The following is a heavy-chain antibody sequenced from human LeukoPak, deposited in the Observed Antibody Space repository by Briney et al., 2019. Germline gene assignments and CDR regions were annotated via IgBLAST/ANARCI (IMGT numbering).Heavy chain of an antibody. CDR1: GYTFTSYY. J-gene: IGHJ6*03. Sequence: ASVKVSCKASGYTFTSYYMHWVRQAPGQGLEWMGIIKPSGGSTSYAQKFQGRVTMTRDTSKNQFSLKLSSVTAADTAVYYCARGLYDFWSGYGDYYMDVWGKGTTVTVSS. CDR2: IKPSGGST. CDR3: ARGLYDFWSGYGDYYMDV. V-gene: IGHV1-46*01. D-gene: IGHD3-3*01.